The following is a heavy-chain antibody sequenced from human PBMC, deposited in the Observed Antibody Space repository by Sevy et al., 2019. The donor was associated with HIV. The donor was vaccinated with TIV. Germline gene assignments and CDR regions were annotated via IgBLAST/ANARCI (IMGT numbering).Heavy chain of an antibody. D-gene: IGHD1-20*01. J-gene: IGHJ4*02. Sequence: ASVKVSCKASGYTFTGNYMHWVRQAPGQGLEGMGWINPNSGVATYAHKFHGRVTMTRDTYISSAYMELSSLNSDDTAVYYCETSREAITLVGYFWGQGTLVTVSS. CDR1: GYTFTGNY. CDR3: ETSREAITLVGYF. V-gene: IGHV1-2*07. CDR2: INPNSGVA.